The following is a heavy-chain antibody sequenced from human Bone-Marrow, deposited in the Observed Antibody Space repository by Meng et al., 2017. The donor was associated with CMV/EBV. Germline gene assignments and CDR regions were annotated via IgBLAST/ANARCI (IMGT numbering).Heavy chain of an antibody. CDR2: TSYEGSNE. J-gene: IGHJ4*02. CDR1: FAFNSDT. V-gene: IGHV3-30-3*01. CDR3: ARDSGYCGGDCYTIGGY. D-gene: IGHD2-21*02. Sequence: FAFNSDTFHWVRQAPGKGLEWVAVTSYEGSNEHYADSVKGRFTISRDNSKNTLYLQMKSLRAEDTAVYYCARDSGYCGGDCYTIGGYWGQGTLVTVSS.